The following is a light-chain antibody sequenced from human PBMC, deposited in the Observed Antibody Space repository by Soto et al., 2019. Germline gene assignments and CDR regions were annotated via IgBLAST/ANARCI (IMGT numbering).Light chain of an antibody. CDR3: MQGSHSPIT. CDR2: KVS. V-gene: IGKV2-30*01. CDR1: RRLVYSDGDIY. Sequence: DVVMTQSPLSLPFTLLHPSSISCMSSRRLVYSDGDIYLSWFQQGPGQSPRRLIYKVSNRDSGVPDRFSGSGSGTDFTLKISRVEAEDVGVYYCMQGSHSPITFGQGTRLEIK. J-gene: IGKJ5*01.